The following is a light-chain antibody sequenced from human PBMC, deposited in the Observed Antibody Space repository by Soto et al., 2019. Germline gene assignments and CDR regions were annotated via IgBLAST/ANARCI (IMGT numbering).Light chain of an antibody. CDR2: DAT. CDR1: QSVGSH. Sequence: ETVLTQSPATLSLSPGERATLSCRASQSVGSHLTWYRQRPGQAPRLLIYDATNRATGIPARFSGSGSGTDFTLTISSLEPEDFVVYYCQQRTDWRLTFGGGTKVEIK. CDR3: QQRTDWRLT. J-gene: IGKJ4*01. V-gene: IGKV3-11*01.